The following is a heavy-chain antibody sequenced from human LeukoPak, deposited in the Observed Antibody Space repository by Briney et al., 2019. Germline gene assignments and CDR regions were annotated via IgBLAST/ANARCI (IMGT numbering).Heavy chain of an antibody. Sequence: HPGGSLRLSCAASGFTFSSYSMNWVRQAPGKGLEWVAVIWYDGSNKYYADSVKGRFTISRDNSKNTLYLQMNSLRAEDTAVYYCVGSGGRGQNWFDPWGQGTLVTVSS. CDR3: VGSGGRGQNWFDP. V-gene: IGHV3-33*08. CDR2: IWYDGSNK. CDR1: GFTFSSYS. D-gene: IGHD2-15*01. J-gene: IGHJ5*02.